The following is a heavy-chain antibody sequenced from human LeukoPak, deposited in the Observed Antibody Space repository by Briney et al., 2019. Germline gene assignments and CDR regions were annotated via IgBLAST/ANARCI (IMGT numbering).Heavy chain of an antibody. J-gene: IGHJ4*02. D-gene: IGHD2-21*01. CDR1: GFTFSSYG. V-gene: IGHV3-30*18. CDR3: AKDRAVVVVIATLDY. Sequence: PGRSLRLSCAAPGFTFSSYGMHWVRQAPGKGLEWVAVISYDGSNKYYADSVKGRFTISRDNSKNTLYLQMNSLRAEDTAVYYCAKDRAVVVVIATLDYWGQGTLVTVSS. CDR2: ISYDGSNK.